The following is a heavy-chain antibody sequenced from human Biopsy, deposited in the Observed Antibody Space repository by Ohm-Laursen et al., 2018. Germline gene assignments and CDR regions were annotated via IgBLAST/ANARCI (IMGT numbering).Heavy chain of an antibody. Sequence: SLRLSCAASGFTVYNNYMTWVRQAPGKGLEWVSLISGGDTRYADSVKGRFTISRDSSKNTLYLQMNSLRVEDTAVYYCARGPSGVAIIGRGQGTLVTVSS. CDR1: GFTVYNNY. D-gene: IGHD5-24*01. V-gene: IGHV3-66*01. CDR3: ARGPSGVAIIG. CDR2: ISGGDT. J-gene: IGHJ4*02.